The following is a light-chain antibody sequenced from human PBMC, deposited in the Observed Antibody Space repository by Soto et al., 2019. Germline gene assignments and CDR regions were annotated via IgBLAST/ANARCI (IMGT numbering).Light chain of an antibody. V-gene: IGLV2-14*01. J-gene: IGLJ1*01. CDR1: SSDVGGYNS. CDR3: SSYTSSSTYV. CDR2: NVS. Sequence: QSVLTQPASVSGSPGQSITISCTGTSSDVGGYNSVSWYQQHPGKAPKLMIYNVSNRPSGVSNRFSGPKSGNTASLTISGLQAEDEADYYCSSYTSSSTYVFGTGTKLTVL.